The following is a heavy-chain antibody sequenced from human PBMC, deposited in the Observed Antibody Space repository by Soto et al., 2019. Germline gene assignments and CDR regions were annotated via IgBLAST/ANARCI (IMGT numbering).Heavy chain of an antibody. J-gene: IGHJ5*02. CDR3: ARESGDWPLNWFDP. Sequence: PXGSLRLSCSASGFNFSNHWMHWVRQRPAEGLVWVSRITSDGKSKAYAESVKGRFAISRDNAKNTLYLQMNGLTAEDTAVYYCARESGDWPLNWFDPWGQGTLVTVSS. V-gene: IGHV3-74*01. CDR2: ITSDGKSK. CDR1: GFNFSNHW. D-gene: IGHD2-21*02.